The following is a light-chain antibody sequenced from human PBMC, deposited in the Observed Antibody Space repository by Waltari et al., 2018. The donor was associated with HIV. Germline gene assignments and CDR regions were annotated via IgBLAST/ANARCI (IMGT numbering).Light chain of an antibody. V-gene: IGLV3-25*03. CDR3: QSADTSYTSRV. J-gene: IGLJ1*01. CDR2: KDT. CDR1: VLAKQY. Sequence: SYELTQPPSVSVSPGQTARIPCSGDVLAKQYAYWYQQKPGQAPVVVIYKDTERPPGIPERFAGSSSGTTVTLTISGVQPDDEADYYCQSADTSYTSRVFGIGTKVTVL.